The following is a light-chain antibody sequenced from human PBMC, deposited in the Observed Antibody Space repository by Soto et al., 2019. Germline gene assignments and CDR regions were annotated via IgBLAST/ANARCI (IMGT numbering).Light chain of an antibody. CDR1: SSDVGGYNY. CDR2: EVS. CDR3: QSYDSSLNRV. Sequence: QSVLTQPPSASGSPGQSVTISCTGTSSDVGGYNYVSWYQQHPGKAPKLMIYEVSKRPSGVPDRFSGSKSGNTASLTVSGLQAEYEADYYCQSYDSSLNRVFGTGTKVTVL. V-gene: IGLV2-8*01. J-gene: IGLJ1*01.